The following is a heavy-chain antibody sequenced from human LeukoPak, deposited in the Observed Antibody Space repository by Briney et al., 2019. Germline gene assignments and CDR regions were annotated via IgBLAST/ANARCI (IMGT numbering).Heavy chain of an antibody. CDR2: IYYSGST. V-gene: IGHV4-59*06. D-gene: IGHD3-22*01. CDR3: VAFRHYYDSSGYYYVDY. J-gene: IGHJ4*02. CDR1: GGSISSYY. Sequence: SETLSLTCTVSGGSISSYYWSWIRQHPGKGLEWIGYIYYSGSTYYNPSLKSRVTISVDTSKNQFSLKLSSVTAADTAVYYCVAFRHYYDSSGYYYVDYWGQGTLVTVSS.